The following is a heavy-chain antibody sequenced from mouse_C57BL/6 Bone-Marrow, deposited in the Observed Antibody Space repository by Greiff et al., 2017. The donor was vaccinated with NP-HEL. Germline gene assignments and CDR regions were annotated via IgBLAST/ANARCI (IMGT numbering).Heavy chain of an antibody. V-gene: IGHV1-39*01. J-gene: IGHJ4*01. Sequence: EVQLVESGPELVKPGASVKISCKASGYSFTDYNMNWVKQSNGKSLEWIGVINPNYGTTSYNQKFKGKATLTVDQSSSTAYMQLNSLTSEDSAVYYCARGGYGSRSYAMDYWGQGTSVTVSS. D-gene: IGHD1-1*01. CDR3: ARGGYGSRSYAMDY. CDR2: INPNYGTT. CDR1: GYSFTDYN.